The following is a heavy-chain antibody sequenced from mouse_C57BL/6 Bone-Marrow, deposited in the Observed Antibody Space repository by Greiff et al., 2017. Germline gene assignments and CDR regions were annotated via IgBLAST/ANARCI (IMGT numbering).Heavy chain of an antibody. CDR2: IYPRSGNT. CDR1: GYTFTSYG. V-gene: IGHV1-81*01. Sequence: QVQLQQSGAELARPGASVKLSCKASGYTFTSYGISWVKQRTGQGLEWIGEIYPRSGNTYYNEKFKGKATLTADKSSSTAYMELRSLTSEDSAVYFWARLGDGYYAHYAMDYWGQGTSVTVSS. CDR3: ARLGDGYYAHYAMDY. J-gene: IGHJ4*01. D-gene: IGHD2-3*01.